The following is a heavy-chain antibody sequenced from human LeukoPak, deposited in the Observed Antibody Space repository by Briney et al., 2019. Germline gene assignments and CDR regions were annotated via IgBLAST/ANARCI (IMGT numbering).Heavy chain of an antibody. CDR1: GFTFSSYS. J-gene: IGHJ6*02. CDR2: ISSSSSYI. D-gene: IGHD4-11*01. CDR3: ARDLVVNYSSYYYYYGMDV. Sequence: GGSLRLSCAASGFTFSSYSMNWVRQAPGKGLEWVSSISSSSSYIYYADSVKGRFTISRDNAKNSLYLQMNSLRAEDTAVYYCARDLVVNYSSYYYYYGMDVWGQGTTVTVSS. V-gene: IGHV3-21*01.